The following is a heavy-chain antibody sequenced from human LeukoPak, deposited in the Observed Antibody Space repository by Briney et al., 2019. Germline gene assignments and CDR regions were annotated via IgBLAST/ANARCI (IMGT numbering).Heavy chain of an antibody. Sequence: SETLSLTCAVYGGSFSGYYWSWIRQPPGKGLEWIGEINHSGSTNYNPSLKSRVTISVDTSKNQFSLKLSSVTAADTAVYYCARPRIAVAGRIDYWGQGTLVTVSS. V-gene: IGHV4-34*01. CDR3: ARPRIAVAGRIDY. D-gene: IGHD6-19*01. CDR2: INHSGST. J-gene: IGHJ4*02. CDR1: GGSFSGYY.